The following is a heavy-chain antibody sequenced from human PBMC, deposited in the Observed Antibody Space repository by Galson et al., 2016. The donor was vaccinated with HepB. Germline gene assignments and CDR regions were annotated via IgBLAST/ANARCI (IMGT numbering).Heavy chain of an antibody. V-gene: IGHV1-18*04. J-gene: IGHJ6*03. D-gene: IGHD5-12*01. CDR1: GYTFTSFG. CDR3: ARAMKGGYDFRLGRYYYYMDV. Sequence: SVKVSCKASGYTFTSFGVHWVRQAPGQGPEWMGWIITNNGNTNYAQKFQGRVSMTADTSTSTVSMELRGLRSDDTAVYYCARAMKGGYDFRLGRYYYYMDVWGKGTTVIVSS. CDR2: IITNNGNT.